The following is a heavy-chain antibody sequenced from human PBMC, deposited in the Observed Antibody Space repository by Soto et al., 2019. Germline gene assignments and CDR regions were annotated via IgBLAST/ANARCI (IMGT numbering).Heavy chain of an antibody. V-gene: IGHV3-33*01. D-gene: IGHD1-26*01. J-gene: IGHJ4*02. CDR3: ARVMSGSYLPDY. CDR2: IWYDGSNK. CDR1: GFTFSSHG. Sequence: QVQLVESGGGVVQPGRSLRLSCAASGFTFSSHGMHWVRQAPGKGLEWVAVIWYDGSNKYYADSVKGRFTISRDNSKNTLYLQMNSLRAEDTAVYYCARVMSGSYLPDYWGQGTLVTVSS.